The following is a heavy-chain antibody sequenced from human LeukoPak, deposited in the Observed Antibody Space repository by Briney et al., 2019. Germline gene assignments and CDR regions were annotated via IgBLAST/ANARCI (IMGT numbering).Heavy chain of an antibody. D-gene: IGHD5-12*01. V-gene: IGHV3-53*01. Sequence: GGSLRLSCAASGFTVSSNYMSWVRQAPGKGLEWVSVIYSGGSTYYADSVKGRFTISRDNSKSTLYLQMNSLRAEDTAVYYCAGYSGYDFSDYWGQGTLVTVSS. CDR1: GFTVSSNY. CDR2: IYSGGST. J-gene: IGHJ4*02. CDR3: AGYSGYDFSDY.